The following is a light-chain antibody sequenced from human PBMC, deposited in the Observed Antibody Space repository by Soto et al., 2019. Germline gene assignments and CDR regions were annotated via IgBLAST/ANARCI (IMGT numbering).Light chain of an antibody. J-gene: IGKJ4*01. V-gene: IGKV1-27*01. CDR2: AAS. CDR1: QGISNY. CDR3: QKYTNVPT. Sequence: QMTQSPSSLSASVGDRVTITCRASQGISNYLAWYQHIPGKVPNLLISAASTLQSGVPSRFSGSGSGTDFTLTMSSLQPEDVATYYCQKYTNVPTFGGGNKVQIK.